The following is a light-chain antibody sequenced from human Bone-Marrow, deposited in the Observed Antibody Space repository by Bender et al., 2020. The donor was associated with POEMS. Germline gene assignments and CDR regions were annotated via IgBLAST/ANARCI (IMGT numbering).Light chain of an antibody. CDR2: EGS. J-gene: IGLJ3*02. V-gene: IGLV2-14*01. Sequence: QSALTQPASVSGSPGQSITISCTGSNTDFGDNNYVSWYQQHPGRAPKLIIYEGSKRPSGVSDRFSGSKSGTTASLTISGLQAEDEGDYYCQSYDNSLGGWVFGGGTKLTVL. CDR3: QSYDNSLGGWV. CDR1: NTDFGDNNY.